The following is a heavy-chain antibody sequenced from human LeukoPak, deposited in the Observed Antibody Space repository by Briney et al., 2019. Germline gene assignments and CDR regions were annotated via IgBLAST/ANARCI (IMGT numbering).Heavy chain of an antibody. CDR3: ARVRRTGYHYYGMDV. J-gene: IGHJ6*02. CDR2: ISSSSSYV. Sequence: GGSLRLSRAASGFTFSSYSMNWVRQAPGEGLEWVSSISSSSSYVYYADSVKGRFTISRDNAKNSLYLQMNSLRGEDTAVYYCARVRRTGYHYYGMDVWGQGTTVTVSS. V-gene: IGHV3-21*01. D-gene: IGHD3/OR15-3a*01. CDR1: GFTFSSYS.